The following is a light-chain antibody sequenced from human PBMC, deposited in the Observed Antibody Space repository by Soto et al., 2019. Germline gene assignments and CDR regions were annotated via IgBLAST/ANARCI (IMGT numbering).Light chain of an antibody. CDR3: QQSYSAPPT. CDR2: AAS. J-gene: IGKJ4*01. CDR1: QSVGDY. Sequence: DIQMTQSPSSLSASVGDRVTITCRASQSVGDYLNWFQQKPGKAPKLLIYAASRLQSGVPSRISGSGSGTDFTLTISSLQPEDFATYYCQQSYSAPPTFXGGTKVDI. V-gene: IGKV1-39*01.